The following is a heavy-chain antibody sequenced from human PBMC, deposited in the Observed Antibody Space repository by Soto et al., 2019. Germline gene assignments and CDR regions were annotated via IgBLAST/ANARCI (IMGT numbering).Heavy chain of an antibody. J-gene: IGHJ3*02. D-gene: IGHD5-12*01. CDR2: ISYDGSNK. CDR1: GFTFSSYG. V-gene: IGHV3-30*18. Sequence: GGSLRLSCAASGFTFSSYGMHWVRQAPGKGLEWVAVISYDGSNKYYADSVKGRFTISRDNSKNTLYLQMNSLRAEDTAVYYCAKDFRGLRPTGAFDIWGQGTMVTVSS. CDR3: AKDFRGLRPTGAFDI.